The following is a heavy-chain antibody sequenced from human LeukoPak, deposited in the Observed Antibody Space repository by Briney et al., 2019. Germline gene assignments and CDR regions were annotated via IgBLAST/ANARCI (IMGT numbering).Heavy chain of an antibody. J-gene: IGHJ4*02. Sequence: GGSLRLSCAASGFTFDDYAMRWVRQAPGKGLEWVSGISWNSGNIGYADSVKGRFTISRDNAKKSLYLQMNSLRAEDTAVYYCATQQWLDGAYYFDYWGQGTLVTVSS. CDR3: ATQQWLDGAYYFDY. V-gene: IGHV3-9*01. D-gene: IGHD6-19*01. CDR1: GFTFDDYA. CDR2: ISWNSGNI.